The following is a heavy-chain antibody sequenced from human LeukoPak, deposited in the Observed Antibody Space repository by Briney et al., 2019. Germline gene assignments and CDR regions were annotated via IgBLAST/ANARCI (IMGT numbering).Heavy chain of an antibody. CDR2: INSGGST. CDR3: AKDRIAGHDTFDI. D-gene: IGHD6-13*01. CDR1: GFTFSTNY. J-gene: IGHJ3*02. V-gene: IGHV3-66*02. Sequence: GGSLRLSCAASGFTFSTNYMSWVRQAPGKGLEGVSLINSGGSTYYSDYVTGRFTISRDNSKNTVYLQMNSLRAEDTAVYYCAKDRIAGHDTFDIWGQGTVVTVSS.